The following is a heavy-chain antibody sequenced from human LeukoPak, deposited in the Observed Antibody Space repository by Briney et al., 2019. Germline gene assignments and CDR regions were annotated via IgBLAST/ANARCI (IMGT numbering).Heavy chain of an antibody. CDR1: GFTFSSYW. Sequence: PGGSLRLSCAASGFTFSSYWMHWVRQAPGKGLMWVSRINSDGSSTSYADSVKGRFTISRGNAKNTLYLQMNSLRAEDTAVYYCTRLSTSDIWGQGTMVTVSS. CDR2: INSDGSST. V-gene: IGHV3-74*01. CDR3: TRLSTSDI. J-gene: IGHJ3*02. D-gene: IGHD2/OR15-2a*01.